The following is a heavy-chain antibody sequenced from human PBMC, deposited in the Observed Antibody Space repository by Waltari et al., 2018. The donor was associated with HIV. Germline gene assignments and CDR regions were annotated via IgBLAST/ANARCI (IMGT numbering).Heavy chain of an antibody. D-gene: IGHD5-12*01. V-gene: IGHV1-2*05. CDR3: ARVRGGGMDV. J-gene: IGHJ6*02. CDR2: INHNSGDT. Sequence: QEHLVQSGAEVKKPGASVKVSCTASGNTFTGYDIHWVRQAPGQGLEWVGRINHNSGDTHYAQKFQGRVTMTRDTSISTGYMELHSLTSDDTGVYFCARVRGGGMDVWGQGTTVTVSS. CDR1: GNTFTGYD.